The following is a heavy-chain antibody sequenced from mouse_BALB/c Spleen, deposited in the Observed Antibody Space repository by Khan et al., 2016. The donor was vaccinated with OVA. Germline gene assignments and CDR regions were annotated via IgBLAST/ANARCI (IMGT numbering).Heavy chain of an antibody. CDR2: IDPTNDNI. Sequence: VQLKESGAELVKPGASIKLSCTASGFTIKDTYMHWVKQRPEQGPEWIGRIDPTNDNIKYDPKFQDKATITADTSSNTAYLQLSSLTSEDTAVDYCATIYGNPFAYWGQGTLVSVSA. CDR3: ATIYGNPFAY. D-gene: IGHD2-1*01. V-gene: IGHV14-3*02. J-gene: IGHJ3*01. CDR1: GFTIKDTY.